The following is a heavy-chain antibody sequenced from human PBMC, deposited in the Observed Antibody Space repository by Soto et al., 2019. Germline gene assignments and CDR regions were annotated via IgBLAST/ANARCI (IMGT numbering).Heavy chain of an antibody. V-gene: IGHV1-8*01. J-gene: IGHJ4*02. CDR3: ASWGNLGYCSGGSCYLQRDY. CDR1: GYTFTSYD. Sequence: GASVKVSCKASGYTFTSYDINWVRQATGQGLEWMGWMNPNSGNTGYAQKFQGRVTMTRNTSISTAYMELSSLRSEDTAVYYCASWGNLGYCSGGSCYLQRDYWGQGTLVTVSS. CDR2: MNPNSGNT. D-gene: IGHD2-15*01.